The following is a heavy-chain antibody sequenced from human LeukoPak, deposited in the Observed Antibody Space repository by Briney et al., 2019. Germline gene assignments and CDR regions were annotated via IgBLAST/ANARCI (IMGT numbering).Heavy chain of an antibody. CDR1: GFSVSNNY. CDR2: IYTGGTT. D-gene: IGHD2-8*01. J-gene: IGHJ4*02. CDR3: ARGMRALY. Sequence: GGSLRLSCAASGFSVSNNYITWVRQAPGKGLEWVSAIYTGGTTYYADSVKGRFTISRDNSKNTVYLEMSSLRAEDTAVYYCARGMRALYWGQGTLVTVSS. V-gene: IGHV3-53*01.